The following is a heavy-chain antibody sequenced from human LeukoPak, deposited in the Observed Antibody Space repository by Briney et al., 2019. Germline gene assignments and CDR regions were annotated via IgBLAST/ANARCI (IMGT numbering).Heavy chain of an antibody. CDR3: ARRTTYIGWRPSESPSCFDY. V-gene: IGHV4-59*08. J-gene: IGHJ4*02. D-gene: IGHD2-21*02. CDR2: MYYNGNT. Sequence: SETLSLTCTVSGGSISGYYWTWIRQPPGKGLEWIGYMYYNGNTNYNPSLKSRVTISVDTSKNQFSLKLSSVTAADTAVYYCARRTTYIGWRPSESPSCFDYWGQGTLVTVSS. CDR1: GGSISGYY.